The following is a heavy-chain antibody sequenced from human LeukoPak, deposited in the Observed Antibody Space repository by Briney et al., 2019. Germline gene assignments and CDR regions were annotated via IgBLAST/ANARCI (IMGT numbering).Heavy chain of an antibody. J-gene: IGHJ6*02. CDR1: GGSISSYY. D-gene: IGHD2-2*01. CDR3: ATHSSTSFYYYYGMDV. V-gene: IGHV4-59*01. CDR2: IYYSGST. Sequence: SETLSLTCTVSGGSISSYYWSWTRQPPGKGLEWIGYIYYSGSTNYNPSLKSRVTISVDTSKNQFSLKLSSVTAADTAVYYCATHSSTSFYYYYGMDVWGQGTTVTVSS.